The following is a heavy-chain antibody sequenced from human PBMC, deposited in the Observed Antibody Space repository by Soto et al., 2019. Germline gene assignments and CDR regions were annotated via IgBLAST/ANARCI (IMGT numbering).Heavy chain of an antibody. D-gene: IGHD3-3*02. CDR1: GGSIISGGYS. J-gene: IGHJ4*02. CDR2: IYSETT. CDR3: AREDSGAFLDF. Sequence: PSETLSLTCAVSGGSIISGGYSWSWIRQPPGKGLEWIGYIYSETTHYNPSLESRVTIAMDRSKNQVCLSLKSVTAADTAVYYCAREDSGAFLDFWGQGALVTVSS. V-gene: IGHV4-30-2*01.